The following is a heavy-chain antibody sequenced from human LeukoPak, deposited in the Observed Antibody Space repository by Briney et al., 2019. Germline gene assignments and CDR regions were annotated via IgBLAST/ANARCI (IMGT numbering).Heavy chain of an antibody. Sequence: PGGSLRLSCAASGFTFSDYYMSWIRQAPGKGLEWVSYISSSGSTIYYADSVKGRFTISRDNSKNTLYLQVSSLRAEDTAVYYYAKGIVGEIYYFDYWGQGTLVTVSS. D-gene: IGHD1-26*01. CDR3: AKGIVGEIYYFDY. J-gene: IGHJ4*02. V-gene: IGHV3-11*01. CDR2: ISSSGSTI. CDR1: GFTFSDYY.